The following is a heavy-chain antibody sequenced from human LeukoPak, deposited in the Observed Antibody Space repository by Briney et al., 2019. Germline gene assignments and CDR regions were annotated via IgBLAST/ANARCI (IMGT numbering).Heavy chain of an antibody. CDR1: GGSISSSSYY. D-gene: IGHD3-3*01. CDR3: ARHGTLRRRVFYFDY. V-gene: IGHV4-39*01. J-gene: IGHJ4*02. Sequence: SETLSLTCTVSGGSISSSSYYWGWIRQPPGKGLEWIGSIYYSGSTYYNPSLKSRVTISVDTSKNQFSLKLSSVTAADTAVYYCARHGTLRRRVFYFDYWGQGTLVTVSS. CDR2: IYYSGST.